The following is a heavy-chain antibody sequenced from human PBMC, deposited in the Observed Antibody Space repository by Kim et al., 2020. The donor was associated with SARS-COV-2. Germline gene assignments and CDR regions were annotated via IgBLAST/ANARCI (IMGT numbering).Heavy chain of an antibody. V-gene: IGHV4-61*01. J-gene: IGHJ3*02. CDR2: IYYSGST. D-gene: IGHD1-1*01. CDR1: GGSVSSGSYY. CDR3: ARDGGEGLERPFDI. Sequence: SETLSLTCTVSGGSVSSGSYYWSWIRQPPGKGLEWIGYIYYSGSTNYNPSLKSRVTISVDTSKNQFSLKLSSVTAADTAVYYCARDGGEGLERPFDIWG.